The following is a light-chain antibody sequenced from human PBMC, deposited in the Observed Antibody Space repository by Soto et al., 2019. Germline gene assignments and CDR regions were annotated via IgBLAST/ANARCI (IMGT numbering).Light chain of an antibody. CDR3: SSYTGGSTVI. CDR2: DVS. V-gene: IGLV2-14*01. CDR1: SSDIGDYNY. J-gene: IGLJ2*01. Sequence: QSALTQPASVSGSPGQSITISCTGTSSDIGDYNYVSWYQQRPGKAPKLIIYDVSNRPSGVSDRFSGSLSGNTASLTISGLQPEDEADYYCSSYTGGSTVIFGGATKLTVL.